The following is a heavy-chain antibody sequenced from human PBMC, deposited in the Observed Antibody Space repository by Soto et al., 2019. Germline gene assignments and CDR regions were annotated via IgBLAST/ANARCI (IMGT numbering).Heavy chain of an antibody. CDR3: ARHKAALSSYFDY. Sequence: QLQLQESGPGLVKPSETLSLTCTVSGGSISSSSYYWGWIRQPPGKGLEWIGRIYYSGSTYYNPSLKSRVTISVDTSKNQFSLKLSSVTAADTAVYYCARHKAALSSYFDYWGQGTLVTVSS. V-gene: IGHV4-39*01. J-gene: IGHJ4*02. CDR1: GGSISSSSYY. D-gene: IGHD6-6*01. CDR2: IYYSGST.